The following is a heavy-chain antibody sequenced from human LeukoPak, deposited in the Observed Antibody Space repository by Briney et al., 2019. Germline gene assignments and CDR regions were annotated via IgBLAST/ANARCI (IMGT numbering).Heavy chain of an antibody. V-gene: IGHV1-2*02. CDR1: GYTFTGYY. D-gene: IGHD2-2*02. CDR3: ARDPVVVPAAIXDY. CDR2: INPNSGGT. J-gene: IGHJ4*02. Sequence: ASVKVSCKASGYTFTGYYMHWVRQAPGQGLEWMGWINPNSGGTNYAQKFQGRVTMTRDTSISTAYMELSRLRSDDTAVYYCARDPVVVPAAIXDYXGQGXXVTV.